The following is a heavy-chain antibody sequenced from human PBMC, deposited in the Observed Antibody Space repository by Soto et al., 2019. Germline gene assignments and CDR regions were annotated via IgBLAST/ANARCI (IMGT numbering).Heavy chain of an antibody. D-gene: IGHD5-18*01. Sequence: SETLSLTCIVSGDSSSSGGYYWSWIRQPPGKGLEWIGYIYYSGSTNYNPSLKSRVTISVDTSKNQFSLKLSSMTAADTAVYYCARPLYSYGPMDVWGQGTTVTVSS. V-gene: IGHV4-61*08. CDR2: IYYSGST. J-gene: IGHJ6*02. CDR1: GDSSSSGGYY. CDR3: ARPLYSYGPMDV.